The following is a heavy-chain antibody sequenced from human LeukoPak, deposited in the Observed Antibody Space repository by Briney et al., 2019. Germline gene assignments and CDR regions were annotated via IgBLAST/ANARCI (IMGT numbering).Heavy chain of an antibody. V-gene: IGHV4-34*01. D-gene: IGHD3-9*01. Sequence: SETLSLTCAVYGGSFSGYYWSWIRQPPGKGLEWIGEINHSGSTNYNPSLKSRVTISVDTFKNQFSLKLSSVTAADTAVYYCARGRDYDILTGYSRENWFDPWGQGTLVTVSS. J-gene: IGHJ5*02. CDR3: ARGRDYDILTGYSRENWFDP. CDR2: INHSGST. CDR1: GGSFSGYY.